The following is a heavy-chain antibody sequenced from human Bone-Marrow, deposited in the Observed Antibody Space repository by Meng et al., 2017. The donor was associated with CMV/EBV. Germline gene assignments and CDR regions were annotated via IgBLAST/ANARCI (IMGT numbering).Heavy chain of an antibody. CDR3: ARGSLYSSSWWAPFDY. Sequence: LSLTCAASGFTFDDYTMHWVRQAPGKGLEWVSLISWDGGSTYYADSVKGRFTISRDNAKNSLYLQMNSLRAEDTAVYYCARGSLYSSSWWAPFDYWGQGTLVTFSS. CDR1: GFTFDDYT. V-gene: IGHV3-43*01. D-gene: IGHD6-13*01. CDR2: ISWDGGST. J-gene: IGHJ4*02.